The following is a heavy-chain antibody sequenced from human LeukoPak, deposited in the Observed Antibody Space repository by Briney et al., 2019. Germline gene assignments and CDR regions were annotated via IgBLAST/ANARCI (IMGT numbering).Heavy chain of an antibody. CDR1: GFTFSSYS. CDR2: ISSSSSYI. J-gene: IGHJ3*02. CDR3: ASYSSSWYTHHDAFDI. Sequence: NTGGSLRLSCAASGFTFSSYSMNWVRQAPGKGLEWVSSISSSSSYIYYADSVKGRFTISRDNAKNSLYLQMNSLRAEDTAVYYCASYSSSWYTHHDAFDIWGQGTMVTVSS. V-gene: IGHV3-21*01. D-gene: IGHD6-13*01.